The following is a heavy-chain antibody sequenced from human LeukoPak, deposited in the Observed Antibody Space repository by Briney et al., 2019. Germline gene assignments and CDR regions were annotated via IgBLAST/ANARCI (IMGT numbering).Heavy chain of an antibody. CDR3: ARGQYGSGSTDFDY. Sequence: GASVKVSCKASGYTFTSYAMHWVRQAPGQRLEWMGWINAGNGNTKYSQEFQGRVTITRNTSISTAYMELSSLRSEDTAVYYCARGQYGSGSTDFDYWGQGTLVTVSS. V-gene: IGHV1-3*03. CDR1: GYTFTSYA. CDR2: INAGNGNT. D-gene: IGHD3-10*01. J-gene: IGHJ4*02.